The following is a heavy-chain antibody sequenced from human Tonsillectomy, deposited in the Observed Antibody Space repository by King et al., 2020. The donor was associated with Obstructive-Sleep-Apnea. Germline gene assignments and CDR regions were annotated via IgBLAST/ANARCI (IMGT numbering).Heavy chain of an antibody. J-gene: IGHJ4*02. CDR1: GGSISSYY. D-gene: IGHD5-18*01. Sequence: VQLQESGPGLVKPSETLSLTCTVSGGSISSYYWSWIRQPPGKGLEWIGYNYYSGSTNYNPSLKSRVTISVDTSKNQFSLKLSSVTAADTAVYYCASGAGYGDYFDYWGQGTLVTVSS. V-gene: IGHV4-59*01. CDR2: NYYSGST. CDR3: ASGAGYGDYFDY.